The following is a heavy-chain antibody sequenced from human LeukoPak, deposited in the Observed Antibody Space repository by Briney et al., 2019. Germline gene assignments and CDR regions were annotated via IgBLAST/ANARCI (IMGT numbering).Heavy chain of an antibody. CDR3: AGQKGSWGGFDY. Sequence: SETLSLTCAVYGGSFSGYYWSWIRQPPGKGLEWIGEINHSGSTNYNPSLKSRVTISVDTSKNQFSLKLSSVTAADTAVYYCAGQKGSWGGFDYWGQGTLVTVSS. D-gene: IGHD6-13*01. J-gene: IGHJ4*02. V-gene: IGHV4-34*01. CDR2: INHSGST. CDR1: GGSFSGYY.